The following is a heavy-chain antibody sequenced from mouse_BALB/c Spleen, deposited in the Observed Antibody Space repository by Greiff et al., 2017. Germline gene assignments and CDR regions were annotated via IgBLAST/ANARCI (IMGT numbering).Heavy chain of an antibody. CDR2: ISSGSSTI. V-gene: IGHV5-17*02. CDR3: ARRGITTVAPFAY. D-gene: IGHD1-1*01. J-gene: IGHJ3*01. CDR1: GFTFSSFG. Sequence: EVQRVESGGGLVQPGGSRKLSCAASGFTFSSFGMHWVRQAPEKGLEWVAYISSGSSTIYYADTVKGRFTISRDNPKNTLFLQMTSLRSEDTAMYYCARRGITTVAPFAYWGQGTLVTVSA.